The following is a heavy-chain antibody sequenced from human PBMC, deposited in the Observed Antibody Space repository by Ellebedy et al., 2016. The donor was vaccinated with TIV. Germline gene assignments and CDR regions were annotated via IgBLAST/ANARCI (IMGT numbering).Heavy chain of an antibody. D-gene: IGHD5-12*01. CDR3: AREEVQHSGYLWHYYYGMDV. V-gene: IGHV1-3*01. CDR1: GYTFTSYA. CDR2: INAGNGNT. J-gene: IGHJ6*02. Sequence: ASVKVSXXASGYTFTSYAMHWVRQAPGQRLEWMGWINAGNGNTKYSQKFQGRVTITRDTSASTAYMELSSLRSEDTAVYYCAREEVQHSGYLWHYYYGMDVWGQGTTVTVSS.